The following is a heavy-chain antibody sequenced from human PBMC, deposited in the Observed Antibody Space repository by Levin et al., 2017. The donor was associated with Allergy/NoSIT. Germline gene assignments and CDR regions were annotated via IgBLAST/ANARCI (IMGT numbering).Heavy chain of an antibody. CDR2: ISAYNGNT. J-gene: IGHJ3*02. V-gene: IGHV1-18*01. Sequence: ASVKVSCKASGYTFTSYGISWVRQAPGQGLEWMGWISAYNGNTNYAQKLQGRVTMTTDTSTSTAYMELRSLRSDDTAVYDCAGDWGDIVVVPAAMIAAGDAFDIWGQGTMVTVSS. CDR3: AGDWGDIVVVPAAMIAAGDAFDI. D-gene: IGHD2-2*01. CDR1: GYTFTSYG.